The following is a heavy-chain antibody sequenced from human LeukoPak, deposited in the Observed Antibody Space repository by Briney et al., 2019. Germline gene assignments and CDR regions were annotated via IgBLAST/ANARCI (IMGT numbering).Heavy chain of an antibody. CDR1: GYTFTSYD. Sequence: VASVKVSCKASGYTFTSYDINWVRQATGQGLEWMGWIGPDSGATNYAQKFRGKVTMTRDTSINTAYMEVSSLSSDDTAVYYCARDIRPRVESFDYWGQGTLVTVSS. CDR2: IGPDSGAT. D-gene: IGHD3-3*01. J-gene: IGHJ4*02. V-gene: IGHV1-2*02. CDR3: ARDIRPRVESFDY.